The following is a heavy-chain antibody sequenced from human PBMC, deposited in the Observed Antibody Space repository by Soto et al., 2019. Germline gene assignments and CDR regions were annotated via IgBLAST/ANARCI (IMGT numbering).Heavy chain of an antibody. V-gene: IGHV3-15*07. CDR3: TTDYYAGGYYYVMDV. D-gene: IGHD3-22*01. CDR1: GFTFSNAW. CDR2: IKSKTDGGTT. J-gene: IGHJ6*02. Sequence: GGSLRLSCAASGFTFSNAWMNWVRQAPGKGLEWVGRIKSKTDGGTTDYAAPVKGRFTISRDDSKNTLYLQMNSLKTEDTAVYYCTTDYYAGGYYYVMDVRGQRTSVTVSS.